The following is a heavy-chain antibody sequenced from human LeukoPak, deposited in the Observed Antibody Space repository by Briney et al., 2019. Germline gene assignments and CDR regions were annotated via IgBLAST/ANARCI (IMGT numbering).Heavy chain of an antibody. V-gene: IGHV4-34*01. CDR1: GGSSSGYY. J-gene: IGHJ4*02. CDR3: ARKRGYSYGFPSYYFDY. D-gene: IGHD5-18*01. Sequence: PSETLSLTCAVYGGSSSGYYWSWIRQPPGKGLEWIGEINHSGSTNYNPSLKSRVTISVDTSKNQFSLKLSSVTAADTAVYYCARKRGYSYGFPSYYFDYWGQGTLVTVSS. CDR2: INHSGST.